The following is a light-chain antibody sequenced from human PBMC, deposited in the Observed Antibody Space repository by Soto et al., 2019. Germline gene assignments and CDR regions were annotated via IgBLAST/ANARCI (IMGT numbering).Light chain of an antibody. Sequence: EKLMSQSPATLSVSPGERVTLSCRASQNIHNHMSWFLQKPGQTPRLLIYDAIIRAADVPARFSGSWSGTEFTLTVNSLQPDDFATYYCPQYNSYSPTFGQGTRLEIK. CDR2: DAI. V-gene: IGKV3-15*01. CDR1: QNIHNH. J-gene: IGKJ5*01. CDR3: PQYNSYSPT.